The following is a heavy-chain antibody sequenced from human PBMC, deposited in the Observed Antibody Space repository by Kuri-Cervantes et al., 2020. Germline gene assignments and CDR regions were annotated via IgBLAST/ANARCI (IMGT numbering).Heavy chain of an antibody. CDR1: GGSFSGYY. CDR3: ARGRNGDITSPP. V-gene: IGHV4-34*01. Sequence: SQTLSLTCAVYGGSFSGYYWSWIRQPPGKGLEWIGEINHSGSTNYNPSLKSRVTISVDTSKNQFSLKLSSVTAADTAVYYCARGRNGDITSPPWGQGTLVTVSS. J-gene: IGHJ5*02. D-gene: IGHD2-15*01. CDR2: INHSGST.